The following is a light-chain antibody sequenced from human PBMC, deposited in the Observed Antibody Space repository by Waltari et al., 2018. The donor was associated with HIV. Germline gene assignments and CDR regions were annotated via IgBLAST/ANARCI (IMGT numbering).Light chain of an antibody. Sequence: HSALTQPRSVSGSPGQSVTIPCTVARSDVGVYNYFSWYQQHPGKAPNLMIYDVNKRPSGVPDRFSGSKSGNTASLTISGLQAEDEADYYCCSYAGSFWVFGGGTKLTVL. CDR3: CSYAGSFWV. CDR1: RSDVGVYNY. V-gene: IGLV2-11*01. CDR2: DVN. J-gene: IGLJ3*02.